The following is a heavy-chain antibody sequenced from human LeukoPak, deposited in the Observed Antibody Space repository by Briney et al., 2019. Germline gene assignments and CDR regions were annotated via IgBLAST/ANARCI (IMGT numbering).Heavy chain of an antibody. CDR1: GFTFSVHA. D-gene: IGHD1-1*01. V-gene: IGHV3-23*01. J-gene: IGHJ4*02. CDR3: SKDATPWNSLRDYFDS. CDR2: IGGGDGDR. Sequence: GGSLRLSCAASGFTFSVHAMSWVRQAPGKGPEWVSRIGGGDGDRYYADSVKGRFTVTRDNSNNMVYLQLNSLRAEHTALYYCSKDATPWNSLRDYFDSGGQGTLVTVSS.